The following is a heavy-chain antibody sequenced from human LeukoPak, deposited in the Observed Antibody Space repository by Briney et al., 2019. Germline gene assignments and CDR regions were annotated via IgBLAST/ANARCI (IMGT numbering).Heavy chain of an antibody. Sequence: GASVKVSCKVSGYTLTELSMHWVRQAPGKGLEWMGGFDPEDGETIYAQKFQGRVTMTEDTSTDTAYMELSSLRSEDTAVYYCATGIFWPITMVRGVISPSCYWGQGTLVTVSS. V-gene: IGHV1-24*01. D-gene: IGHD3-10*01. CDR1: GYTLTELS. J-gene: IGHJ4*02. CDR2: FDPEDGET. CDR3: ATGIFWPITMVRGVISPSCY.